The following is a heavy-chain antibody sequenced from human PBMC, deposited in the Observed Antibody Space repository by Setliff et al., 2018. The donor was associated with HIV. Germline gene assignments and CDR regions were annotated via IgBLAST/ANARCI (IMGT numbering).Heavy chain of an antibody. CDR1: GGSISSYY. CDR2: MFSSGSA. V-gene: IGHV4-59*01. Sequence: SETLSLTCTVSGGSISSYYWSWIRQPPGEGLEWIGYMFSSGSAQYNSSLQSRVPMSADTSKNQFSLRLTSVTVADTAVYFCVRVFYDATDYYAPLFDYWGQGTLVTVSS. D-gene: IGHD3-22*01. CDR3: VRVFYDATDYYAPLFDY. J-gene: IGHJ4*02.